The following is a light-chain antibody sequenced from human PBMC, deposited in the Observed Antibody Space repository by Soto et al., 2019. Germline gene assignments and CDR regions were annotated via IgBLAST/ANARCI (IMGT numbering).Light chain of an antibody. Sequence: DFQMTQSPATLPASVGDRVTITCRASQSISSWLAWYQHKPGKSPKLLIYDVSKLETGVPSRFSGSGSGTDFTLTISSLQPEDIATYFCQQYDDLPITFGQGTRLEIK. CDR1: QSISSW. CDR3: QQYDDLPIT. CDR2: DVS. J-gene: IGKJ5*01. V-gene: IGKV1-33*01.